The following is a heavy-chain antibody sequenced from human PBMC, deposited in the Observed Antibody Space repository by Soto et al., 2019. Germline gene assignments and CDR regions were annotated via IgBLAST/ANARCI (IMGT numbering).Heavy chain of an antibody. CDR3: ARAPPRWVYYYYYGMDV. J-gene: IGHJ6*02. V-gene: IGHV3-33*01. D-gene: IGHD3-16*01. Sequence: GGSLRLSCAASGFTFSSYGMHWVRQAPGKGLEWVAVIWYDGSNKYYADSVKGRFTISRDNSKNTLYLQMNSLRAEDTAVYYCARAPPRWVYYYYYGMDVWGQGTTVTVSS. CDR2: IWYDGSNK. CDR1: GFTFSSYG.